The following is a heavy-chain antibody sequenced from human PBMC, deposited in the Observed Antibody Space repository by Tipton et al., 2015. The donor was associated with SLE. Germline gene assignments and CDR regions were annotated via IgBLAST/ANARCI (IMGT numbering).Heavy chain of an antibody. J-gene: IGHJ3*02. D-gene: IGHD2-15*01. CDR1: GDSVKSRY. CDR3: ARNPRTPVFGAFDI. V-gene: IGHV4-59*02. Sequence: TLSLTCTVSGDSVKSRYWIWVRQPAGRGLEWLAYRFHDGNINYNPSLKTRLTMSVDTSKNQLSLKLSSVTAADTAVYYCARNPRTPVFGAFDIWGQGAMVTGSS. CDR2: RFHDGNI.